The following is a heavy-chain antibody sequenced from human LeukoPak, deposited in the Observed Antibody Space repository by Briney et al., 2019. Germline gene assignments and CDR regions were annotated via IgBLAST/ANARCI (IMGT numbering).Heavy chain of an antibody. CDR3: ARAVDTAYYFDY. V-gene: IGHV1-3*01. CDR2: INAGNGNT. CDR1: GYTFTSYA. J-gene: IGHJ4*02. Sequence: GASVKVSCKASGYTFTSYAMHWVRQAPGQRLEWMGWINAGNGNTKYSQKFQGRVTITRDTSASTAYMELSSLRSEDTAVYYCARAVDTAYYFDYWGQGTLVTVSS. D-gene: IGHD5-18*01.